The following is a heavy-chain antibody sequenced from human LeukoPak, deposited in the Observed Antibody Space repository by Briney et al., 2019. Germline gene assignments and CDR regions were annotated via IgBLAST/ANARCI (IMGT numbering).Heavy chain of an antibody. CDR2: IYYSGST. D-gene: IGHD3-22*01. CDR1: GGSISSHY. CDR3: ARFDSSGYYYFDY. V-gene: IGHV4-59*11. Sequence: SETLSLTRTVSGGSISSHYWSWIRQPPGKGLEWIGYIYYSGSTNYNPSLKSRVTISVDTSKNQFSLKLSSVTAADTAVYYCARFDSSGYYYFDYWGQGTLVTVSS. J-gene: IGHJ4*02.